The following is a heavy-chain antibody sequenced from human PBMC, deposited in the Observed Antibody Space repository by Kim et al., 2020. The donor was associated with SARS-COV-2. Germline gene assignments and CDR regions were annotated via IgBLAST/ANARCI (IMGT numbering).Heavy chain of an antibody. CDR3: ARDRATDNYYYYYGMDV. D-gene: IGHD4-4*01. Sequence: GGSLRLSCAASGFTFSSYSMNWVRQAPGKGLEWVSSISSSSSYIYYADSVKGRFTISRDNAKNSLYLQMNSLRAEDTAVYYCARDRATDNYYYYYGMDVWGQGTTVTVSS. V-gene: IGHV3-21*01. J-gene: IGHJ6*02. CDR1: GFTFSSYS. CDR2: ISSSSSYI.